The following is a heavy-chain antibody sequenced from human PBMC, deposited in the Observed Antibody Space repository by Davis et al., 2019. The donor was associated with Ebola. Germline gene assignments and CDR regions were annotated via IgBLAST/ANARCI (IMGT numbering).Heavy chain of an antibody. J-gene: IGHJ5*02. D-gene: IGHD3-3*01. Sequence: AASVKVSCKASGYTFTSYAMHWVRQAPGQRLEWMGWINAGNGNTKYSQKFQGRVTITRDTSASTAYMELSSLRSEDTAAYYCASGAYDFWSGYPNNWFDPWGQGTLVTVSS. V-gene: IGHV1-3*01. CDR3: ASGAYDFWSGYPNNWFDP. CDR1: GYTFTSYA. CDR2: INAGNGNT.